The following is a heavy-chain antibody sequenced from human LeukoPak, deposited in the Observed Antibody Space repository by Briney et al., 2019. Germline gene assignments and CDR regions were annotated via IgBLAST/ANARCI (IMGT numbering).Heavy chain of an antibody. CDR2: INHSGST. CDR1: GGSFSGYY. V-gene: IGHV4-34*01. D-gene: IGHD3-22*01. Sequence: SETLSLTCAVYGGSFSGYYWSWIRHPPGKGLEWIGEINHSGSTNYNPSLKSRVTISVDTSKNQFSLKLSSVTAADTAVYYCARVGLFLFDYWSQGTLVTVSS. CDR3: ARVGLFLFDY. J-gene: IGHJ4*02.